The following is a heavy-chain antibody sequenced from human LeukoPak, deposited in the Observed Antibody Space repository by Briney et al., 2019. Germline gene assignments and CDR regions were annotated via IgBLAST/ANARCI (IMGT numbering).Heavy chain of an antibody. Sequence: GASVKVSCKASGGTFSSYAISWVRQAPGQGLEWMGRIIPILGIANYAQKFQGRVTITADKSTSTAYMELSSLRSEDTAVYYCARFLTSSGFFDYWGQGTLVTVSS. CDR2: IIPILGIA. V-gene: IGHV1-69*04. J-gene: IGHJ4*02. CDR3: ARFLTSSGFFDY. CDR1: GGTFSSYA. D-gene: IGHD6-19*01.